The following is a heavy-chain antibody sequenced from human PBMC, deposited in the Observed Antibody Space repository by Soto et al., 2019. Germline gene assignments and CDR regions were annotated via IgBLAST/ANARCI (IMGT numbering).Heavy chain of an antibody. CDR1: GFNFGNYA. V-gene: IGHV3-49*04. CDR3: TRYYYASSGYFDY. D-gene: IGHD3-22*01. J-gene: IGHJ4*02. CDR2: IRSETYGGTP. Sequence: PGVSLRLSCTGSGFNFGNYAMSWVRQAPGKGPEWVGFIRSETYGGTPDYAASLRGRFTISRDDSKSIAYLEINSLQTDDTAVYYCTRYYYASSGYFDYWGQGTLVTVSS.